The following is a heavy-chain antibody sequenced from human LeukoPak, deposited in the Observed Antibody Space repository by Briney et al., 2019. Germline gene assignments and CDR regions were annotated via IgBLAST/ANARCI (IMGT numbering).Heavy chain of an antibody. D-gene: IGHD1-1*01. CDR1: GDSISSYY. J-gene: IGHJ5*02. Sequence: SETLSLTCVVSGDSISSYYWSWIRQPPGKGLEWIGYSYYSGSTYYNPSLKSRVTISEDTSNNQVSLHLRSVTAADTAVYYCARQLDPYNWFDPWGQGTLVTVSS. CDR3: ARQLDPYNWFDP. V-gene: IGHV4-59*08. CDR2: SYYSGST.